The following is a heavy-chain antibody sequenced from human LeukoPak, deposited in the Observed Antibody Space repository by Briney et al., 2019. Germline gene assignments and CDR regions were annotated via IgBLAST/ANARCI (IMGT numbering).Heavy chain of an antibody. V-gene: IGHV1-2*02. CDR1: GYTFTGHH. J-gene: IGHJ4*02. CDR2: INPKSGDT. D-gene: IGHD3-3*01. CDR3: ARDPLGFLDKY. Sequence: ASVRVSCKASGYTFTGHHIHWVRQAPGQGLEWMGWINPKSGDTYYAQKFQGRVTMTRDTSISTAYMEPTSLRSDDTAVYYCARDPLGFLDKYWGQGTLVTVSS.